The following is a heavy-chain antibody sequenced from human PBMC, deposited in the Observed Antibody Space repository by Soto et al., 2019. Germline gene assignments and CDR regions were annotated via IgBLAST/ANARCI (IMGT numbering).Heavy chain of an antibody. CDR1: GDSLKRAYY. J-gene: IGHJ5*02. V-gene: IGHV4-38-2*01. CDR2: IYHSGRT. D-gene: IGHD3-3*01. CDR3: GRGDTTFGVVTRPYNWFDP. Sequence: PSETLSLTCAVSGDSLKRAYYWGWTRQPPGKGLEWIGSIYHSGRTYLNPSHKRRLSISVETSKSQFALKLSSVTAADTAVYYCGRGDTTFGVVTRPYNWFDPWGQGTLVTVSS.